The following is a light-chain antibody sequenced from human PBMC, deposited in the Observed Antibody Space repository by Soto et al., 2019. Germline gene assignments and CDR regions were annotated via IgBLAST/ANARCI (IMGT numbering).Light chain of an antibody. CDR2: RAS. Sequence: EIVLTQSPGTLSLSPGERATLSCRASQTISSSFLAWYQQKPGQAPRLLIYRASRRAPGIPDRFSGSGSWTDFTLTISRLVPEDFSVYYCHQFGSSPLDTFGPGNKVEIK. J-gene: IGKJ3*01. V-gene: IGKV3-20*01. CDR3: HQFGSSPLDT. CDR1: QTISSSF.